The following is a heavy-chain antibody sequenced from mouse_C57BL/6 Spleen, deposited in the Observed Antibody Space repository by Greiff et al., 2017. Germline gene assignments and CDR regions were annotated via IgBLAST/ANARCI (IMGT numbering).Heavy chain of an antibody. CDR1: GYTFTDYY. CDR2: INPNNGGT. Sequence: EVQLQQSGPELVKPGASVKIFCKASGYTFTDYYMNWVKQSHGKSLEWIGDINPNNGGTSYNQKFKGKATLTVDKSSSTAYMELRSLTSEDSAVYYCAREGLVTTVVAPGFAYWGQGTLVTVSA. D-gene: IGHD1-1*01. CDR3: AREGLVTTVVAPGFAY. V-gene: IGHV1-26*01. J-gene: IGHJ3*01.